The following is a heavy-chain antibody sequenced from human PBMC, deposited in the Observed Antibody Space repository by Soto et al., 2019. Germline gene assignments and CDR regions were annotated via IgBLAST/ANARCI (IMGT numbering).Heavy chain of an antibody. J-gene: IGHJ6*03. D-gene: IGHD3-16*02. CDR2: IYYSGST. CDR1: GGSISSYY. CDR3: ARLSEVLGELSDYYYYYYMDV. V-gene: IGHV4-59*08. Sequence: PSETLSLTCTVSGGSISSYYWSWIRQPPGKGLEWIGYIYYSGSTNYNPSLKSRVTISVDTSKNQFSLKLSSVTAADTAVYYCARLSEVLGELSDYYYYYYMDVWGKGTTVTVSS.